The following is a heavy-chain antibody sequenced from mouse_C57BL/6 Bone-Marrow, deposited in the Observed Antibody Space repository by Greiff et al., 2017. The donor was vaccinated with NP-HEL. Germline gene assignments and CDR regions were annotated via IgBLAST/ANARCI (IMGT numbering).Heavy chain of an antibody. V-gene: IGHV1-55*01. CDR3: ARGSPYGSSPTPYFDV. CDR2: IYPGSGST. CDR1: GYTFTSYW. D-gene: IGHD1-1*01. J-gene: IGHJ1*03. Sequence: QVQLQQPGAELVKPGASVKMSCKASGYTFTSYWITWVKQRPGQGLEWIGDIYPGSGSTNYNEKFKSKATLTVDTSSSTAYMQLSSLTSEDSAVYYCARGSPYGSSPTPYFDVWGTGTTVTVSS.